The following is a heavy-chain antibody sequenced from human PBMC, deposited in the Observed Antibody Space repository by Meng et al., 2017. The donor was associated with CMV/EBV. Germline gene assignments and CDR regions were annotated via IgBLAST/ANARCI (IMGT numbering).Heavy chain of an antibody. V-gene: IGHV1-18*01. J-gene: IGHJ6*02. Sequence: ASVKVSCKASGYTFTSYGISWVRQAPGQGLEWMGWISAYNGNTNYAQKFQGRVTITTDESTSTAYMELSRLRSDDTAVYYCARGGYCSSTSCSDYYYYYGMDVWGQGTTVTVSS. D-gene: IGHD2-2*01. CDR3: ARGGYCSSTSCSDYYYYYGMDV. CDR1: GYTFTSYG. CDR2: ISAYNGNT.